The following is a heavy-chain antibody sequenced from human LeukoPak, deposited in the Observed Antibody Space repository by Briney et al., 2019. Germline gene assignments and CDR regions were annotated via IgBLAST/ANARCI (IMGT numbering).Heavy chain of an antibody. J-gene: IGHJ4*02. CDR1: GFTFSSYA. CDR3: AKAYFGVVSYFDY. CDR2: ISGSGGST. D-gene: IGHD3-3*01. V-gene: IGHV3-23*01. Sequence: PGGSLRLSCAAFGFTFSSYAMSWVRQAPGKGLEWVSAISGSGGSTYYADSVKGRFTISRDNSKNTLYLQMNSLRAEDTAVYYCAKAYFGVVSYFDYWGQGTLVTVSS.